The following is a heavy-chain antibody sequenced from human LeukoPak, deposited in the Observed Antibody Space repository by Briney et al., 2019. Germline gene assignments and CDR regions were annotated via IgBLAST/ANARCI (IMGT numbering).Heavy chain of an antibody. Sequence: TASETLSLTCTVSGGSISSYYWSWIRQPAGKGLEWIGRIYTSGSTNYNPSLKSRGTMSVDTSKNQFSLKLSSVTAADTAVYYCARYSSSWYPFDYWGQGTLVTVSS. D-gene: IGHD6-13*01. V-gene: IGHV4-4*07. CDR3: ARYSSSWYPFDY. CDR1: GGSISSYY. J-gene: IGHJ4*02. CDR2: IYTSGST.